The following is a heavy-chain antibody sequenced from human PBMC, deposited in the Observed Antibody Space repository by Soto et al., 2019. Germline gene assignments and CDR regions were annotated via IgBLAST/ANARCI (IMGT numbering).Heavy chain of an antibody. CDR3: AHRVLRTVFGLVTTTASYFDF. Sequence: QITLNESGPTQVKPRQTLTLTCTFSGFSLTTSGVGVGWIRQSPGKDPEWLALIYWADDKRYSPSLKSRLTITKDTSKNQVVLTMAYLDPADTATYYCAHRVLRTVFGLVTTTASYFDFWGQGTPVAVSS. CDR1: GFSLTTSGVG. D-gene: IGHD3-3*01. CDR2: IYWADDK. J-gene: IGHJ4*02. V-gene: IGHV2-5*02.